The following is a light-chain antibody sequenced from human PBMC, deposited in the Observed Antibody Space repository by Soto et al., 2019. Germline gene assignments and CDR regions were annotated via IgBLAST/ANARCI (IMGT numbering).Light chain of an antibody. V-gene: IGLV1-40*01. CDR1: SSNIGAGYD. Sequence: QSVLTQPPSVSGAPGQRVTISCTGSSSNIGAGYDVHWYQQLPGTAPKLLIYGNSNRPSGVPDRYSGSKSGTAASLAITGLEAEDEDDYYCQSYDSSLSGFWVFGGGTKLTVL. J-gene: IGLJ3*02. CDR2: GNS. CDR3: QSYDSSLSGFWV.